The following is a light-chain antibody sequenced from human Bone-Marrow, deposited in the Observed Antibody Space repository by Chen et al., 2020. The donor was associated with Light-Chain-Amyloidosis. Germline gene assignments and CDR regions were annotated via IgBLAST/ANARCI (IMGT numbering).Light chain of an antibody. V-gene: IGLV6-57*01. CDR2: EGD. CDR1: SGSIATNY. J-gene: IGLJ3*02. Sequence: NFMLTQPHSVSESPGKTVIISCTRSSGSIATNYVQWYQQRPGSSPTTVIYEGDQRPSGVPDRVSVSIDRSSNSDSLTISGLKTEDEADYYCQSYQGSSQGVFGGGTKLSVL. CDR3: QSYQGSSQGV.